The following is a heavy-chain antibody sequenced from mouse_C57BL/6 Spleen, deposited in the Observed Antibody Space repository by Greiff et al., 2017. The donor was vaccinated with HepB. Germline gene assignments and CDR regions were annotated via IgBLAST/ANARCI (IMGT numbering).Heavy chain of an antibody. J-gene: IGHJ2*01. Sequence: DVHLVESGGGLVKPGGSLKLSCAASGFTFSDYGMHWVRQPPEKGLEWVAYISSGSSTIYYADTVKGRFTISRDNAKNTLFLQMTSLRSEDTAMYYCARRNYSNPFDYWGQGTTLTVSS. CDR1: GFTFSDYG. CDR2: ISSGSSTI. D-gene: IGHD2-5*01. CDR3: ARRNYSNPFDY. V-gene: IGHV5-17*01.